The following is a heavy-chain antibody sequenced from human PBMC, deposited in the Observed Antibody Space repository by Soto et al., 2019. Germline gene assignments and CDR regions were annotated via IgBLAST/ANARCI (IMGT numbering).Heavy chain of an antibody. D-gene: IGHD4-17*01. CDR3: AKDPRRDYGDRQFDY. V-gene: IGHV3-30*18. Sequence: GGSLRLSCAASGFTFSSYGMHWVRQAPGKGLEWVAVISYDGSNKYYADSVKGRFTISRDNSKNTLYLQMNSLRAEDTAVYYCAKDPRRDYGDRQFDYWGQGTLVTVSS. J-gene: IGHJ4*02. CDR1: GFTFSSYG. CDR2: ISYDGSNK.